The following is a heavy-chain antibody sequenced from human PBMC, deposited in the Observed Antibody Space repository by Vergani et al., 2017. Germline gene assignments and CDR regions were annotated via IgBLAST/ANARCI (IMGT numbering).Heavy chain of an antibody. J-gene: IGHJ4*02. CDR2: MSGSGGST. CDR3: AKDRVVRGGLGD. CDR1: GFTFSSYA. Sequence: EVQLLESGGGLVQPGGSLRLSCAASGFTFSSYAMSWVRQAPGKGLEWVSAMSGSGGSTYYADSVKGRFTIARDNSKDTLYLQMNSLGAEDTAVYYCAKDRVVRGGLGDWGQGTLVTVSS. V-gene: IGHV3-23*01. D-gene: IGHD3-10*01.